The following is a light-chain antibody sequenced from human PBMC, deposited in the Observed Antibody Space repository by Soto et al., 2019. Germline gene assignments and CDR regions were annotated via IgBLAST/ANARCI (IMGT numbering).Light chain of an antibody. CDR1: QGISNY. V-gene: IGKV1-27*01. J-gene: IGKJ1*01. CDR2: AAS. CDR3: QKYNSAPWT. Sequence: DIQMTQSPSSLSASVGDRVTITCRASQGISNYLAWYQQKPGKVPKVLIYAASTLHSGVPSRFSGSGSGTDFTLTISRLQPEDVATYYCQKYNSAPWTFGQGTKVEIK.